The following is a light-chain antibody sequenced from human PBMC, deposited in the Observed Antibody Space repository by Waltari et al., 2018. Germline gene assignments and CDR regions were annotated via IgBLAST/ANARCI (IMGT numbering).Light chain of an antibody. J-gene: IGKJ1*01. CDR2: DAS. CDR1: QNINTN. CDR3: QQYNSWPQT. Sequence: EIVLTQSPATLSVSPGERATLPCRASQNINTNLAWYQQRPGQSPRRLMYDASPRATGVPARFSGSGSGTEFTLTISSLQSEDFAVYSCQQYNSWPQTFGQGTKVEIK. V-gene: IGKV3-15*01.